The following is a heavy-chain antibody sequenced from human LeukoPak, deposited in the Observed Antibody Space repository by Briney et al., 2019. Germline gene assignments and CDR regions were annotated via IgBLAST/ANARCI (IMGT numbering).Heavy chain of an antibody. CDR3: ARDGPRAGDGSAFFGVPGS. CDR2: IKQDGSEK. D-gene: IGHD3-22*01. Sequence: GGSLRLSCAASGFRFRSYWMTWVRQAPGKGLEWVANIKQDGSEKYYVDSVKGRFTISRDNVKNSLSLQMNSLRAEDTAVYYCARDGPRAGDGSAFFGVPGSWGQGTLVTVSS. J-gene: IGHJ5*02. CDR1: GFRFRSYW. V-gene: IGHV3-7*04.